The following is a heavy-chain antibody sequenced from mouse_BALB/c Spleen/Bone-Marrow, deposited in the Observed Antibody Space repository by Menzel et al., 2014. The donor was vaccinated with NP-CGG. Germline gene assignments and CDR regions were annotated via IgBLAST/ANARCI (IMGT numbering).Heavy chain of an antibody. CDR2: VNPNNGGT. D-gene: IGHD2-1*01. V-gene: IGHV1-26*01. J-gene: IGHJ2*01. CDR3: ARYLYGNYFDY. Sequence: EVQLQESGAELVRPGSSVKISCKASGYSFTGYYMHWVKQSHGKSLEWIGRVNPNNGGTSYNQKFKGKAILTVDKSSSTAYMELRSLTSEDSAVYYCARYLYGNYFDYWGQGTTLTVSS. CDR1: GYSFTGYY.